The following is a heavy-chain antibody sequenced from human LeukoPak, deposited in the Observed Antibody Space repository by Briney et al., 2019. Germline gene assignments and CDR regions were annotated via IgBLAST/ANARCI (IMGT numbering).Heavy chain of an antibody. D-gene: IGHD6-13*01. CDR3: AREGVAAAGLSPRDEG. J-gene: IGHJ4*02. Sequence: SVKVSCKASGGTFSSYAISWVRQAPGQGLEWMGGIIPIFGTANYAQKFQGRVTITADESTSTAYMELSSLRSEDTAVYYCAREGVAAAGLSPRDEGWGQGTLVTVSS. CDR2: IIPIFGTA. CDR1: GGTFSSYA. V-gene: IGHV1-69*13.